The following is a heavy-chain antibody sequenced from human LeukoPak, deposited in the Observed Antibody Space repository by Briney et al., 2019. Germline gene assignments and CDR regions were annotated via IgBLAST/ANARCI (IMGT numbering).Heavy chain of an antibody. Sequence: PGGSLRLSCAASGFTFSNAWMSWIRQPPGKGLEWIGEINHSGSTNYNPSLKSRVTISVDTSKNQFSLKLSSVTAADTAVYYCARHDYGGNSLWFHWYYFDYWGQGTLVTVSS. CDR1: GFTFSNAW. D-gene: IGHD4-23*01. CDR2: INHSGST. J-gene: IGHJ4*02. V-gene: IGHV4-34*01. CDR3: ARHDYGGNSLWFHWYYFDY.